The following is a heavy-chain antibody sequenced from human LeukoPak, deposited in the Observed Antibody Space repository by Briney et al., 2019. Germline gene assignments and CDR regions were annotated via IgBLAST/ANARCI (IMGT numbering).Heavy chain of an antibody. V-gene: IGHV3-23*01. CDR2: ISGSGGST. J-gene: IGHJ4*02. D-gene: IGHD6-13*01. Sequence: GGTLRLSCAASGFTFSSYGMSWVRQAPGKGLEWVSAISGSGGSTYYADSVKGRFTISRDNSKNTLYLQMNSLRAEDTAVYYCASSYSSSWYAIFDYWGQGTLVAVSS. CDR3: ASSYSSSWYAIFDY. CDR1: GFTFSSYG.